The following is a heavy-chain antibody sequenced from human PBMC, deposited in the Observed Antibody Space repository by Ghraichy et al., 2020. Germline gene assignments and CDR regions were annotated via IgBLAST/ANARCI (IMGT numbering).Heavy chain of an antibody. J-gene: IGHJ6*02. V-gene: IGHV3-21*01. D-gene: IGHD2-15*01. CDR3: ARDYYCSGGSCYLGVAYYYYYGMDV. CDR1: GFTFSSYS. CDR2: ISSSSSYI. Sequence: GGSLRLSCAASGFTFSSYSMNWVRQAPGKGLEWVSSISSSSSYIYYADSVKGRFTISRDNAKNSLYLQMNSLRAEDTAVYYCARDYYCSGGSCYLGVAYYYYYGMDVWGQGTTVTVSS.